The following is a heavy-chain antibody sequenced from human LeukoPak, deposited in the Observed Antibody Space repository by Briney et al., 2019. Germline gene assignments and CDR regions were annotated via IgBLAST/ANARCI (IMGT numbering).Heavy chain of an antibody. Sequence: GGSLRLSCAASGFTVSSNYMSWVRQAPGKGLEWVSVIYSGGSTYYADSVKGRFTISRDNAKNSLYLQMNSLRAEDTAVYYCATSNCTRTSCYRGLFDSWGQGTLVTVS. CDR2: IYSGGST. V-gene: IGHV3-53*01. CDR1: GFTVSSNY. D-gene: IGHD2-2*02. J-gene: IGHJ4*02. CDR3: ATSNCTRTSCYRGLFDS.